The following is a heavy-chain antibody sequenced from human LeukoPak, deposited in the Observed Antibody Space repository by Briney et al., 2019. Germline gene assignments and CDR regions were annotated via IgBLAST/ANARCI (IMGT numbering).Heavy chain of an antibody. D-gene: IGHD4-17*01. CDR1: GGSISSSSYY. CDR2: IYFSGST. V-gene: IGHV4-39*07. CDR3: ARNYGDREEFDP. Sequence: RPSETLSLTCTVSGGSISSSSYYWGWIRQPPGKGLEWIGSIYFSGSTYYNPSLKSRVTISVDTSKNQFSLKLSSVTAADTAVYYCARNYGDREEFDPWGQGTLVTVSS. J-gene: IGHJ5*02.